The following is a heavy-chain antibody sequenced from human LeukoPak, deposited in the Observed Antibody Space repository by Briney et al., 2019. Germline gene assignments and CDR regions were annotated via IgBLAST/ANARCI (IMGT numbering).Heavy chain of an antibody. Sequence: SETLSLTCTVSGGSISSYYWSWIRQPPGKGLEWIGYIYYSGSTNYNPSLKSRVTISVDTSKNHFSLKLSSVTAADTAVYYCARNPLGNCSSTSCLRYWYFDLWGRGTLVTVSS. V-gene: IGHV4-59*01. CDR1: GGSISSYY. CDR2: IYYSGST. D-gene: IGHD2-2*01. J-gene: IGHJ2*01. CDR3: ARNPLGNCSSTSCLRYWYFDL.